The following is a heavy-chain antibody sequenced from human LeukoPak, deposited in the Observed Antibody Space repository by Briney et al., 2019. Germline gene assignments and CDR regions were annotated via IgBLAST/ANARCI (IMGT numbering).Heavy chain of an antibody. CDR1: GYTFTDYY. J-gene: IGHJ5*02. CDR2: INLNSRGT. V-gene: IGHV1-2*02. Sequence: ASVKVSCKAAGYTFTDYYMHWVRQAPGQGLEWMGWINLNSRGTNYAQKFQGRVTMTRDTSISTAYMELNRLRSDDTAVYYCATAYSGSYSGLRNWFDPWGQGTLVTVSS. D-gene: IGHD1-26*01. CDR3: ATAYSGSYSGLRNWFDP.